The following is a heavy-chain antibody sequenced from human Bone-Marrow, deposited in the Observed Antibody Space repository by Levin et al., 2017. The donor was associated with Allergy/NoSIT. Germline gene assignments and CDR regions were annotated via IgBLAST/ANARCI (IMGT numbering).Heavy chain of an antibody. CDR2: ISYDGSKK. CDR1: QYMFASYA. CDR3: ARDRDSSGLYPNDHYYGVDV. Sequence: PGGSLRLSCAAPQYMFASYAFHWFRQAPGKGLEWVGVISYDGSKKYYAESVKGRFTISRDESGSTVFLHMNSLRREDTAVYFCARDRDSSGLYPNDHYYGVDVWGPGTTVTVSS. V-gene: IGHV3-30*04. D-gene: IGHD6-19*01. J-gene: IGHJ6*02.